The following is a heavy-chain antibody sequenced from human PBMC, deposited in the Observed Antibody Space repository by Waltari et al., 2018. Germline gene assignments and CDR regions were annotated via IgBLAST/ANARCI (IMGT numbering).Heavy chain of an antibody. J-gene: IGHJ4*02. CDR3: MAYGDYSY. V-gene: IGHV3-53*02. D-gene: IGHD5-12*01. CDR2: IYNVGRT. CDR1: GFSVSTNH. Sequence: EVQLVETGGGLIQPGGSLRLSCAVSGFSVSTNHVSWVRQAPGKGLDRVETIYNVGRTYFADSVKGRFTISRDNSKNTVYLQMNSLRADDTAVYYCMAYGDYSYWGQGTLVTVSS.